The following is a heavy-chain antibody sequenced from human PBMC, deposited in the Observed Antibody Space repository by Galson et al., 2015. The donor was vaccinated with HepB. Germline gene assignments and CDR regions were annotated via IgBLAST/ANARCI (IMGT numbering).Heavy chain of an antibody. CDR1: GFTFNNYG. J-gene: IGHJ4*02. CDR2: ISHDGRNT. V-gene: IGHV3-30*19. Sequence: SLRLSCAASGFTFNNYGIHWVRQAPGKGLEWVAIISHDGRNTYYAYSVKGRFTISRDNSRNTLYLQMNGLRSDDTAVYYCARERGAGWYEGNDYWGQGTLVVVSS. CDR3: ARERGAGWYEGNDY. D-gene: IGHD6-19*01.